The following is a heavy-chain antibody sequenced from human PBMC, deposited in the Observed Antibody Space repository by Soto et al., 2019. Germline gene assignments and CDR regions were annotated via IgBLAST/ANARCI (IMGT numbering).Heavy chain of an antibody. CDR3: ARGPRGVVVPAATFDY. CDR1: GGSISSYY. V-gene: IGHV4-59*01. CDR2: IYYSGST. D-gene: IGHD2-2*01. Sequence: SETLSLTCTVSGGSISSYYWSWIRQPTGKGLEWIGYIYYSGSTNYNPSLKSRVTISVDTSKNQFSLKLSSVTAADTAVYYCARGPRGVVVPAATFDYWGQGTLVTVSS. J-gene: IGHJ4*02.